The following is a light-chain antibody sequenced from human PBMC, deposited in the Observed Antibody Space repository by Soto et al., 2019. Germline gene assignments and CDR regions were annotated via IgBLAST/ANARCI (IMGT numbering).Light chain of an antibody. CDR3: QQPRT. CDR1: QNINNC. Sequence: DFQMTQSPSTLSASVGDRVTLTCRASQNINNCVAWYQQKPGKAPKFLIYDASTMPRGFPSRFSGSGFGTEFSRTISRLQPDDFGSYYCQQPRTFGQGTKVEIK. CDR2: DAS. V-gene: IGKV1-5*01. J-gene: IGKJ1*01.